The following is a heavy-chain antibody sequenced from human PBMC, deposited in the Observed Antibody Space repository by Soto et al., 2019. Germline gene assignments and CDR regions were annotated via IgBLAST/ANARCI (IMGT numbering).Heavy chain of an antibody. Sequence: PSETLSLTYTVSGGSISSYYWSWIRQPPGKGLEWIGYIYYSGSTNYNPSLKSRVTISVDTSKNQFSLKLSSVTAADTAVYYCARGYDFWSGYYLYYYYGMDVWGQGTTVTVSS. CDR3: ARGYDFWSGYYLYYYYGMDV. D-gene: IGHD3-3*01. J-gene: IGHJ6*02. CDR1: GGSISSYY. CDR2: IYYSGST. V-gene: IGHV4-59*01.